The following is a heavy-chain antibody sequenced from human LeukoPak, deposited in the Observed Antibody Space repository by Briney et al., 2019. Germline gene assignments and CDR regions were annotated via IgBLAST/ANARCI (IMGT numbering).Heavy chain of an antibody. J-gene: IGHJ4*02. CDR1: GFTFRRYG. CDR2: ISGSAAST. Sequence: PGGSLRLSCAASGFTFRRYGMRWVRQATGKGVEWVSSISGSAASTYYADSVTGLFTISRHHSNTTLYLQMHSLRADDPAVYYCAKDPAAIPTQFFYWGERALFSVSS. CDR3: AKDPAAIPTQFFY. D-gene: IGHD2-2*01. V-gene: IGHV3-23*01.